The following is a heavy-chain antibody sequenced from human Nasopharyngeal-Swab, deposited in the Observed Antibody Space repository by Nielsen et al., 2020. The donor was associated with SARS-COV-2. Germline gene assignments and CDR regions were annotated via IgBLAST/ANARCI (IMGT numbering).Heavy chain of an antibody. Sequence: WIRQPPGKGLEWVSAISGSGGSTYYADSVKGRFTISRDNSKNTLYLQMNSLRAEDTAVYYCAKGLVGYYDILTGYYIIGYWGQGTLVTVSS. D-gene: IGHD3-9*01. CDR2: ISGSGGST. V-gene: IGHV3-23*01. CDR3: AKGLVGYYDILTGYYIIGY. J-gene: IGHJ4*02.